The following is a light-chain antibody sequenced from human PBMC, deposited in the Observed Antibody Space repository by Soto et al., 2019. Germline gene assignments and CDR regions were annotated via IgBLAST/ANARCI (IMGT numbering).Light chain of an antibody. CDR2: SNN. Sequence: QSVLTQPPSASGTPGQTVTISCSGSRSNIASNTVNWFQQLPGTAPKVVIYSNNQRPSGVPGRFSGSKSGPSASLTISGLQSEDEADYYCAAWDDSLLGVLFGGGTKVTVL. CDR3: AAWDDSLLGVL. CDR1: RSNIASNT. V-gene: IGLV1-44*01. J-gene: IGLJ3*02.